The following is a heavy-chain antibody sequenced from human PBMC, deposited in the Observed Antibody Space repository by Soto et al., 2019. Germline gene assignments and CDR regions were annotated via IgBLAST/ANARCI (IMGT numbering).Heavy chain of an antibody. CDR2: INAGNGNT. CDR1: GYTFTSYA. CDR3: ASLYSGAYYYGMDV. J-gene: IGHJ6*02. V-gene: IGHV1-3*01. Sequence: ASVKVSWKASGYTFTSYAMHWVRQAPGQRLEWMGWINAGNGNTKYSQKFQGRVTITRDTSASTAYMELSSLRSEDTAVYYCASLYSGAYYYGMDVWGQGTTVTVSS. D-gene: IGHD2-15*01.